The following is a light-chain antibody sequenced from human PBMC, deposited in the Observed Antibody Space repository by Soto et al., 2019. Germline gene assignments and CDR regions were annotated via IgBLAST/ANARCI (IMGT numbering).Light chain of an antibody. V-gene: IGLV2-14*01. CDR1: SSDVGGYNY. CDR3: SSYTSSSTLWV. J-gene: IGLJ1*01. Sequence: QSALTQPASVSGSPGQSITISCTGTSSDVGGYNYVSWYQQHPGKAPKPMIYDVSNRPSGVSNRFSGSKSGNTASLTISGLQAEDEADYYCSSYTSSSTLWVFGTGTKLTVL. CDR2: DVS.